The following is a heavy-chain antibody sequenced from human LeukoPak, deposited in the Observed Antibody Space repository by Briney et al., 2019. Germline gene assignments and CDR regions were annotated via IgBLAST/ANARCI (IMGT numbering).Heavy chain of an antibody. CDR3: ATSCYDFWSGYYTGVPSQYDY. V-gene: IGHV1-46*01. Sequence: ASVKVSCKASGYTFTSYYMHWVRQAPGQGLEWMGIINPSGGSTSYAQKFQGRVTMTRDTSTSTVYMELSSLRSEDTAVYYCATSCYDFWSGYYTGVPSQYDYWGQGTLVTVSS. CDR2: INPSGGST. J-gene: IGHJ4*02. D-gene: IGHD3-3*01. CDR1: GYTFTSYY.